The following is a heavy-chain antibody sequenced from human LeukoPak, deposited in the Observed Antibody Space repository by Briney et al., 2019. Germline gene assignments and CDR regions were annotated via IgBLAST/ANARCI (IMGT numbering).Heavy chain of an antibody. V-gene: IGHV3-66*01. D-gene: IGHD3-10*01. CDR2: IYSGGST. J-gene: IGHJ3*02. CDR1: GFTFSSNY. Sequence: GGSLRLSCAASGFTFSSNYMSWVRQAPGKGLEWVSVIYSGGSTYYADSVKGRFTISRDNSKNTLYLQMNSLRAEDTAVYYCAREPHYYGSGSYYNKGGDAFDIWGQGTMVTVSS. CDR3: AREPHYYGSGSYYNKGGDAFDI.